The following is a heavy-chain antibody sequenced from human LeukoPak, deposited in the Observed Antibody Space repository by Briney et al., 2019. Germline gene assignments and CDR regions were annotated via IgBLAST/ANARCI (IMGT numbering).Heavy chain of an antibody. CDR1: GFTFSSYA. J-gene: IGHJ4*02. CDR2: ISGSGGST. Sequence: PGGSLRLSCAASGFTFSSYAMSWVRQAPGKGLEWVSAISGSGGSTYYGDPVKGRFTISRDNSKNTLFLQMNRLRAEDTAVYYCAKHEGSSGSYCHFHYWGQGTLVTVSS. CDR3: AKHEGSSGSYCHFHY. V-gene: IGHV3-23*01. D-gene: IGHD3-10*01.